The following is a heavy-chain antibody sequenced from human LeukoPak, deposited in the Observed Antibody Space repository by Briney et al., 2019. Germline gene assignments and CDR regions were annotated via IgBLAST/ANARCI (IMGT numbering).Heavy chain of an antibody. CDR3: ASRSAGWDAFDI. CDR1: GGSISSGDYY. J-gene: IGHJ3*02. Sequence: PSETLSLTCTVSGGSISSGDYYWSWIRQPPGKGLEWIGYIYYSGSTYYNPSLKSRVTISVDRSKNQFSLKLSSVTAADTAVYYCASRSAGWDAFDIWGQGTMVTVSS. CDR2: IYYSGST. D-gene: IGHD3-9*01. V-gene: IGHV4-30-4*08.